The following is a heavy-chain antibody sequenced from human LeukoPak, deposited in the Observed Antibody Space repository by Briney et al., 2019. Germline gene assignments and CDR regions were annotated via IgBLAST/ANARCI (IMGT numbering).Heavy chain of an antibody. CDR3: AKEGLGLDYFDY. J-gene: IGHJ4*02. CDR2: ISYDGSNK. D-gene: IGHD1-26*01. V-gene: IGHV3-30*18. Sequence: PGGSLRLSCAASGFTFSSYGMHWVRQAPGKGLEWVAVISYDGSNKYYADSVKGRFTISRDNSKNTLYLQMNSLRAEDTAVYYCAKEGLGLDYFDYWGQGTLVTVSS. CDR1: GFTFSSYG.